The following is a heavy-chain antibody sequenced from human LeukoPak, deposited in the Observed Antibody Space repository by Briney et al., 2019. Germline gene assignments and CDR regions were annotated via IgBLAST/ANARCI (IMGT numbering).Heavy chain of an antibody. J-gene: IGHJ6*03. CDR2: INPNSGGT. Sequence: ASVKVSCKASGYTFTGYYMHWVRQAPGQGLEWMGWINPNSGGTNYAQKFQGRVTMTRDTSISTAYMELSRLRSDDTAVYYCARSLTLTGTSLTYYMDVWGKGTTVTVSS. CDR3: ARSLTLTGTSLTYYMDV. V-gene: IGHV1-2*02. CDR1: GYTFTGYY. D-gene: IGHD1-7*01.